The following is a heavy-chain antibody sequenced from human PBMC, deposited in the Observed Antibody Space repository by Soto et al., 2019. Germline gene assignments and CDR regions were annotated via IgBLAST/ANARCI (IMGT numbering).Heavy chain of an antibody. CDR3: AKLSRGEQLVEFDY. V-gene: IGHV3-30*18. D-gene: IGHD6-6*01. CDR1: GFTFSSYG. CDR2: ISYDGSNK. J-gene: IGHJ4*02. Sequence: PGGSLRLSCAASGFTFSSYGMHWVRQAPGKGLEWVAVISYDGSNKYYADSVKGRFTISRDNSKNTLYLQMNSLRAEDTAVYYCAKLSRGEQLVEFDYWGQGTLVTVSS.